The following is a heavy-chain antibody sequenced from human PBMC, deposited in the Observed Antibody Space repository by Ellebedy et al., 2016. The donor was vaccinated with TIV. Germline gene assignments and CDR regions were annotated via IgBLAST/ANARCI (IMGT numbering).Heavy chain of an antibody. V-gene: IGHV3-33*01. CDR3: ASWDFDY. CDR2: IWYDGSIK. Sequence: GESLKISCAASGLTFSRYGMHWIRQAPDKGLEGVAVIWYDGSIKYLADSVKGRFPISRDNFNNTLYLQMNSLRAEDTAVYWCASWDFDYWGQGTLVTVSS. J-gene: IGHJ4*02. CDR1: GLTFSRYG. D-gene: IGHD7-27*01.